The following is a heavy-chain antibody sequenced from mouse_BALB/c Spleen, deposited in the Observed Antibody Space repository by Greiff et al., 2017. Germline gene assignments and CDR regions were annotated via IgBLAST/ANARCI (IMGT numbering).Heavy chain of an antibody. Sequence: DVKLVESGGGLVKPGGSLKLSCAASGFTFSSYTMSWVRQTPEKRLEWVAYISNGGGSTYYPDTVKGRFTISRDNAKNTLYLQMSSLKSEDTAMYYCARHDGNFRGYAMDYWGQGTSVTVSS. V-gene: IGHV5-12-2*01. J-gene: IGHJ4*01. CDR1: GFTFSSYT. CDR3: ARHDGNFRGYAMDY. CDR2: ISNGGGST. D-gene: IGHD2-1*01.